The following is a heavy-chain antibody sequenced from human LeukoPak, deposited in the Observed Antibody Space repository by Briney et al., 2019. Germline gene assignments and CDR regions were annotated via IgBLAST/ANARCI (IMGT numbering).Heavy chain of an antibody. Sequence: GGSLRLSCAASGFTFSSYWMSWVRQAPGKGLEWVANIKQDGSEKYYVDSVKGRYTISRDNAKNSLYLQMNSLRAEDTAVYYCARDRITMVRGVMLYYYYGMDVWGQGTTVTVSS. CDR1: GFTFSSYW. CDR3: ARDRITMVRGVMLYYYYGMDV. V-gene: IGHV3-7*01. D-gene: IGHD3-10*01. CDR2: IKQDGSEK. J-gene: IGHJ6*02.